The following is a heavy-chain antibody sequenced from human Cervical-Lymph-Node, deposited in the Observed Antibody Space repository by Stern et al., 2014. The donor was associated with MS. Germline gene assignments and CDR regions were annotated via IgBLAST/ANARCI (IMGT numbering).Heavy chain of an antibody. Sequence: VQLVESGAEVKKPGASVKVSFTASGYTFTGFFLHWVRQAPGQGLEWVGWINPNTGVTKSAQKFQGWVTLTRDTSINTVYMELNRLKSDDTAVFYCARGYPFFDNWGQGTLVTVSS. D-gene: IGHD2-15*01. CDR1: GYTFTGFF. J-gene: IGHJ4*02. CDR2: INPNTGVT. V-gene: IGHV1-2*04. CDR3: ARGYPFFDN.